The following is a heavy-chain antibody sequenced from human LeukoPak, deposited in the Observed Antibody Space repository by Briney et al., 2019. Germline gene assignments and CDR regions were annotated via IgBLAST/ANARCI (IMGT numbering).Heavy chain of an antibody. CDR1: GFTFSSYA. J-gene: IGHJ6*03. V-gene: IGHV3-64*01. D-gene: IGHD3-10*01. CDR3: ARARITMVRGAYMDV. Sequence: PGGSLRLSCAASGFTFSSYAMHWVRQAPGKGLEYVSAISSNGGSTYYANSVKGRFTISRDNSKNTLYLQMGSLRAEDMAVYYCARARITMVRGAYMDVWGKGTTVTISS. CDR2: ISSNGGST.